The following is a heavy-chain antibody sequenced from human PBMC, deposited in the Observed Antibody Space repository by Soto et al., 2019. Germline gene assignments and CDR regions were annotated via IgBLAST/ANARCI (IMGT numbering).Heavy chain of an antibody. CDR2: ISAYNGNT. D-gene: IGHD3-16*01. CDR3: ARLVFGARLADYMDV. V-gene: IGHV1-18*01. CDR1: GYTFTSYG. J-gene: IGHJ6*03. Sequence: GASVKVSCKASGYTFTSYGISWVRQAPGQGLEWMGWISAYNGNTNYAQKLQGRVTMSTDTSTSTAYMELRSLRSDDTAVYYCARLVFGARLADYMDVWGKGTTVTVSS.